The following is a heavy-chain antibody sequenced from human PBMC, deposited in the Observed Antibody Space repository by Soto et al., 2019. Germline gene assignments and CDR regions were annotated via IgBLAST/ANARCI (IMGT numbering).Heavy chain of an antibody. Sequence: GASVKVSCKASGGTFSSYTISWVRQAPGQGLEWMGRIIPILGIANYAQKFQGRVTITADKSTSTAYMELSSLRSEDTAVYYCAKDLLRYFEGGFDYWGQGTLVTVSS. CDR2: IIPILGIA. J-gene: IGHJ4*02. CDR1: GGTFSSYT. D-gene: IGHD3-9*01. CDR3: AKDLLRYFEGGFDY. V-gene: IGHV1-69*04.